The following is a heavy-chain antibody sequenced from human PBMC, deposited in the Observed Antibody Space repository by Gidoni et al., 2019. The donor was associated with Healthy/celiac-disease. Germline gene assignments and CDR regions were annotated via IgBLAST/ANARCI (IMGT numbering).Heavy chain of an antibody. Sequence: QVQLVQSGAEVKKPGASVKVSCKASGYTFTRYGTSWVRQAPGQGLEWMGWISAYNGNTNYAQKLQGRVTMTTDTSTSTAYMELRSLRSDDTAVYYCARDLVIEERYYDSSGYYPFDYWGQGTLVTVSS. V-gene: IGHV1-18*04. D-gene: IGHD3-22*01. J-gene: IGHJ4*02. CDR3: ARDLVIEERYYDSSGYYPFDY. CDR2: ISAYNGNT. CDR1: GYTFTRYG.